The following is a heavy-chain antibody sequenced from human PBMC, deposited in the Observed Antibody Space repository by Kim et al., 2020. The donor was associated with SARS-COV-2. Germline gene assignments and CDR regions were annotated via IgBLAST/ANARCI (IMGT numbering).Heavy chain of an antibody. Sequence: ASVKVSCKASGYTFTSYYMHWVRQAPGQGLEWMGIINPSGGSTSYAQKFLGRVTMTRDTSTSTVYMELSSLRSEDTAVYYCARDRLRITIFGVVPSGMDVWGQGTTVTVSS. J-gene: IGHJ6*02. V-gene: IGHV1-46*01. CDR2: INPSGGST. CDR3: ARDRLRITIFGVVPSGMDV. CDR1: GYTFTSYY. D-gene: IGHD3-3*01.